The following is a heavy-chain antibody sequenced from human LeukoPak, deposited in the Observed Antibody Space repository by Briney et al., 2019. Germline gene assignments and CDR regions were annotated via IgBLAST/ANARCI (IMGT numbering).Heavy chain of an antibody. CDR1: GYTFNNYA. CDR2: IIPIFGTA. CDR3: ARDGPPNDFWSGYYLNFDY. J-gene: IGHJ4*02. V-gene: IGHV1-18*04. Sequence: ASVKVSCKSSGYTFNNYAMNWVRQAPGQGLEWMGGIIPIFGTANYAQKLQGRVTMTTDTSTSTAYMELRSLRSDDTAVYYCARDGPPNDFWSGYYLNFDYWGQGTLVTVSS. D-gene: IGHD3-3*01.